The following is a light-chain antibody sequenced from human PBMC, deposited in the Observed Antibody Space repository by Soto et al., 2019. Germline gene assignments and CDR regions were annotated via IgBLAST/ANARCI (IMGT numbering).Light chain of an antibody. Sequence: EIVMTQSPATLSVSPGERATLSCRASQSVSSNLAWYQQKPGQAPRLLIYGASTRDTGIPARFSGSGSGTEFTLTISGLQSEDFAVYYCQQYNNWPQSFGQGTKVEI. J-gene: IGKJ1*01. CDR2: GAS. CDR1: QSVSSN. V-gene: IGKV3-15*01. CDR3: QQYNNWPQS.